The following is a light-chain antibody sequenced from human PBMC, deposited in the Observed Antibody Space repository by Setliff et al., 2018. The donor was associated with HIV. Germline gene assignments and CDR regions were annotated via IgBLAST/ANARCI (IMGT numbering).Light chain of an antibody. V-gene: IGLV2-23*02. J-gene: IGLJ1*01. CDR3: CSYTADTTLYV. Sequence: QSVLTQPASVSGSPGQSITISCTGTNSDIGGYNLVSWYQHHPGRAPKLIIYEVNKRPSEVSSRFSGSKSGNTASLTISDLQADDEADYYCCSYTADTTLYVFATGTKVTVL. CDR2: EVN. CDR1: NSDIGGYNL.